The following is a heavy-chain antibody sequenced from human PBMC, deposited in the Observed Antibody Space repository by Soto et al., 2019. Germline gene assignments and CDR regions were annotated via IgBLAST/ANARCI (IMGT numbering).Heavy chain of an antibody. V-gene: IGHV4-59*11. CDR2: IYYNGNT. CDR1: GGSISNHY. CDR3: ARSNWYSEY. D-gene: IGHD7-27*01. Sequence: QVQLQESGPGLVNPSETLSLTCTVSGGSISNHYWSWIRQPPGKGLEWIGYIYYNGNTNYNPSLKSRDTMSVDTSKIQFSLKLSSVTPADTSVYYCARSNWYSEYWGQGTLFTVSS. J-gene: IGHJ4*02.